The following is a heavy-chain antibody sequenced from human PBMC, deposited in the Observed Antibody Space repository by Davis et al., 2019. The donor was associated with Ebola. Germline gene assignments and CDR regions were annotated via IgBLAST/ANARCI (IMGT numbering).Heavy chain of an antibody. CDR2: ISYDGSNK. V-gene: IGHV3-30*03. Sequence: GGSLRLSCAASGFTFSSYAMSWVRQAPGKGLEWVAVISYDGSNKYYADSVKGRFTISRDNSKNTLYLQMNSLRAEDTAVYYCAREGQLLWFGELLSAGGWFDPWGQGTLVTVSS. D-gene: IGHD3-10*01. J-gene: IGHJ5*02. CDR3: AREGQLLWFGELLSAGGWFDP. CDR1: GFTFSSYA.